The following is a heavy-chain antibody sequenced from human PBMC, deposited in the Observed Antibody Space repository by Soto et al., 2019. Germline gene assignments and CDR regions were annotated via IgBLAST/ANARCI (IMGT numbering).Heavy chain of an antibody. CDR3: ARGQEGVVATH. D-gene: IGHD5-12*01. Sequence: QVQLQQWGAGLLKPSETLSLNCAVNGGSLSGYYWSWIRQPPGKGLEWIGEIKDGGRTTYSPSLKSRAPISSDPSNNQFSLRLYSVTAADTGVYYCARGQEGVVATHWDQGTLVTVSS. CDR2: IKDGGRT. V-gene: IGHV4-34*01. J-gene: IGHJ4*02. CDR1: GGSLSGYY.